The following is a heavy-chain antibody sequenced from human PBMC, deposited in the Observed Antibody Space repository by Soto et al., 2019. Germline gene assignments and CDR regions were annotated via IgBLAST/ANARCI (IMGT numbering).Heavy chain of an antibody. CDR2: INHSGST. CDR1: GGSFSGYY. V-gene: IGHV4-34*01. CDR3: ARMVRMFLMTTVTTSLDY. Sequence: PSETLSLTCAVYGGSFSGYYWSWIRQPPGKGLEWIGEINHSGSTNYNPSLKSRVTISVDTSKNQFSLKLSSVTAADTAVYYCARMVRMFLMTTVTTSLDYWGQRTLVTVSS. D-gene: IGHD4-4*01. J-gene: IGHJ4*02.